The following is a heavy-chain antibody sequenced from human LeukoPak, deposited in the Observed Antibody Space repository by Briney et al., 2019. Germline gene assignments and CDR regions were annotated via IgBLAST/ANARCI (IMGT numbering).Heavy chain of an antibody. CDR1: GGSISSYY. Sequence: SETLSLTCTVSGGSISSYYWSWIRQPPGKGLEWIGYIYYTGSTNYNPSLKSRVTISVDTSKNQFSLKLSSVTAADTAVYYCARLGSSSDALLYFDYWGQGTLVTVSS. CDR2: IYYTGST. J-gene: IGHJ4*02. D-gene: IGHD6-6*01. CDR3: ARLGSSSDALLYFDY. V-gene: IGHV4-59*08.